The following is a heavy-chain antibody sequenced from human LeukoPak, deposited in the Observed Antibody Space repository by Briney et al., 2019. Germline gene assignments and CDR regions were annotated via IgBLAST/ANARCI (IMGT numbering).Heavy chain of an antibody. J-gene: IGHJ4*02. Sequence: ASVTVSCKASGYTFTSYAMHWVRQAPGQRLEWMGWINAGNGNTKYSQEFQGRVTITRDTSASTAYMELSSLRSEDMAVYYCASRISGWTGGAFDYWGQGTLATVSS. CDR3: ASRISGWTGGAFDY. CDR1: GYTFTSYA. D-gene: IGHD6-19*01. V-gene: IGHV1-3*03. CDR2: INAGNGNT.